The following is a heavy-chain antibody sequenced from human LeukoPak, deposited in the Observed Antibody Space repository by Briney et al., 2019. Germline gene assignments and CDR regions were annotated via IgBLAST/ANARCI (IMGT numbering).Heavy chain of an antibody. J-gene: IGHJ2*01. CDR1: GFTVSSNS. V-gene: IGHV3-53*01. D-gene: IGHD5-18*01. CDR2: IYSGGST. Sequence: PGGSLRLSCAAAGFTVSSNSMSWVRQAPGKGLERVSVIYSGGSTYYADSVKGRFTISRDNSKNTLYLQMNSLRAEDTAVYYCARTYSGYSYGMYWYFDLWGRGTLVTVSS. CDR3: ARTYSGYSYGMYWYFDL.